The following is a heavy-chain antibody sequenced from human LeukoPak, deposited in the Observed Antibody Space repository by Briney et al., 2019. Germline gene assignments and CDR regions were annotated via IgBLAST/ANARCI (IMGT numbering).Heavy chain of an antibody. CDR3: AREGPDGYYYYGMDV. Sequence: GASVKVSCKASGGTFSSYAISWVRQAPGQGLEWMGGIIPIFGTANYAQKFQGRVTITADESTSTAYMELSSLRSEDTAVYYCAREGPDGYYYYGMDVWGQGTTVTVSS. V-gene: IGHV1-69*13. CDR2: IIPIFGTA. CDR1: GGTFSSYA. J-gene: IGHJ6*02. D-gene: IGHD5-24*01.